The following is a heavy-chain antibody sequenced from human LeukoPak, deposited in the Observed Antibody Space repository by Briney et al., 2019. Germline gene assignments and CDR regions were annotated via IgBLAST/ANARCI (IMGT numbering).Heavy chain of an antibody. J-gene: IGHJ4*02. D-gene: IGHD1-26*01. CDR1: GVSMRTYY. CDR2: IYHSGST. CDR3: ARLSGSPWY. Sequence: SETLSLTCTVSGVSMRTYYWSWIRQPPGKGLEWIGEIYHSGSTNYNPSLKSRVTISVDKSKNQFSLKLSSVTAADTAVYYCARLSGSPWYWGQGTLVTVSS. V-gene: IGHV4-59*12.